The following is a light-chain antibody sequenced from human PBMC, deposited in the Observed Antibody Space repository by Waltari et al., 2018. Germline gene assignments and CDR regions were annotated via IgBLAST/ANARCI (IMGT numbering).Light chain of an antibody. CDR1: STNIAVNT. Sequence: QSVLTQPPSASGTPGQTVSISCSGGSTNIAVNTVNSYQHLPGMAPKLLINGNNQRPSGVPDLFSGSKAGTSASLAISGLQSEDEADYYCAAWDDSLYGRVFGGGTKLTVL. V-gene: IGLV1-44*01. CDR3: AAWDDSLYGRV. J-gene: IGLJ2*01. CDR2: GNN.